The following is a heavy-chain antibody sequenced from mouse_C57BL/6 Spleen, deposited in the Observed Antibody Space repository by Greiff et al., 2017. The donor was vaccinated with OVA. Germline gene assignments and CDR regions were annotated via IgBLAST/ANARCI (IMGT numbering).Heavy chain of an antibody. D-gene: IGHD4-1*01. CDR3: ARELGLDY. Sequence: EVKLVESGGGLVKPGGSLKLSCAASGFTFSDSGMHWVRQAPEKGLEWVAYISSGSSTIYYADTVKGRFTISRDNAKNTLFLQMTMLRSEDTAMYYCARELGLDYWGQGTTLTVSS. CDR1: GFTFSDSG. CDR2: ISSGSSTI. V-gene: IGHV5-17*01. J-gene: IGHJ2*01.